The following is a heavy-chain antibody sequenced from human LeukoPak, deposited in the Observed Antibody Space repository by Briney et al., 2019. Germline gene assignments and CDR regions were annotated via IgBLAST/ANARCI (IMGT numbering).Heavy chain of an antibody. CDR2: ISYDGSNK. J-gene: IGHJ4*02. Sequence: GGSLRLSCAASGFTFSSYAMSWVRQAPGKGLEWVAVISYDGSNKCYADSVKGRFTISRDNSKNTLYLQMNSLRAEDTAVYYCARQKVGAADRLDYWGQGTLVTVSS. D-gene: IGHD1-26*01. V-gene: IGHV3-30-3*01. CDR1: GFTFSSYA. CDR3: ARQKVGAADRLDY.